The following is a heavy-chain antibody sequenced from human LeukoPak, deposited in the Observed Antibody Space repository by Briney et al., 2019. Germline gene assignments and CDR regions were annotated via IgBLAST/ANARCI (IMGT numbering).Heavy chain of an antibody. CDR2: IYYTGST. CDR1: GGYIITSDHY. Sequence: SETLSLTCSVTGGYIITSDHYWGWIRQPPGKGLEWIGSIYYTGSTSTNPFFKSRVTVSVDTSKNQFSLNLTSVTAADTAVYYCARERYYYGGKTWFDPWGQGTLVTVSS. D-gene: IGHD4-23*01. V-gene: IGHV4-39*07. CDR3: ARERYYYGGKTWFDP. J-gene: IGHJ5*02.